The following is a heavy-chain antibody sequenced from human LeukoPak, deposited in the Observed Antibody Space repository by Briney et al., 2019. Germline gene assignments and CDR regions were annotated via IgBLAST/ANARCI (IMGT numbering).Heavy chain of an antibody. J-gene: IGHJ4*02. CDR1: GFTVSSNY. V-gene: IGHV3-66*01. D-gene: IGHD3-3*01. CDR2: IYSGSST. Sequence: SGGSLRLSCAASGFTVSSNYMSWVRQAPGKGLEWVSVIYSGSSTYYAGSVKGRFTISRDNSKNTLYLQMNSLRAEDTAVYYCARAQHDFWSGYYGYWGQGTLVTVSS. CDR3: ARAQHDFWSGYYGY.